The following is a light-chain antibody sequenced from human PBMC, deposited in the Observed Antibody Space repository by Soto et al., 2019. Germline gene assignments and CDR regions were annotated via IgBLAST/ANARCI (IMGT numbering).Light chain of an antibody. CDR2: EVT. Sequence: QSVLTQPPSASGSPGQSVTISCTGTSSDVGGYNYVSWYQQHPGKVPKLMIYEVTKRPSGVPDRFSGSQSGNTASLTVSGLQVEDAAHYYCCSPSGNSHYVFGTGTKVTAL. V-gene: IGLV2-8*01. J-gene: IGLJ1*01. CDR3: CSPSGNSHYV. CDR1: SSDVGGYNY.